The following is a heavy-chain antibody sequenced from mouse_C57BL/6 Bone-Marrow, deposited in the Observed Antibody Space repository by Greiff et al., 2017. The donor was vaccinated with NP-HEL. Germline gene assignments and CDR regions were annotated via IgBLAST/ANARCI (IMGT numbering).Heavy chain of an antibody. CDR2: IDPENGDT. Sequence: EVQGVESGAELVRPGASVKLSCTASGFNIKDDYMHWVKQRPEQGLEWIGWIDPENGDTEYASKFQGKATITADTSSNTAYLQLSSLTSEDTAVYYCTTGWDEDWYFDVWGTGTTVTVSS. D-gene: IGHD4-1*01. J-gene: IGHJ1*03. V-gene: IGHV14-4*01. CDR1: GFNIKDDY. CDR3: TTGWDEDWYFDV.